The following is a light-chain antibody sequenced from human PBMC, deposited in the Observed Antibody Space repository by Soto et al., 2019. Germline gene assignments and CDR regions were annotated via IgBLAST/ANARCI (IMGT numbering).Light chain of an antibody. V-gene: IGLV2-14*03. CDR2: DVN. CDR1: SSDVGGYNF. CDR3: CSYTSSSTHV. J-gene: IGLJ1*01. Sequence: QSALTQPASVSGSPGQSITISCTGTSSDVGGYNFVSWFQQHPGKVPKLMIFDVNRRPSGVSDRFSGSKSGNTASLTISGLQAEDEGDYYCCSYTSSSTHVFGSGTKLTVL.